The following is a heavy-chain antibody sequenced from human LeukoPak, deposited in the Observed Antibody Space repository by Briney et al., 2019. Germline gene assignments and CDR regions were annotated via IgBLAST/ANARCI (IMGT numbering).Heavy chain of an antibody. J-gene: IGHJ4*02. Sequence: GGSLRLSCAASGFIFGHYVMSWVRQAPGKGLEWVSIISARDGRTYYADSVKGRFTISRDNSKNTLYLQMNSLRVEDTAVYYCAKDRNDWKQGIDSWGQGTLVTVST. CDR3: AKDRNDWKQGIDS. CDR2: ISARDGRT. D-gene: IGHD1-1*01. V-gene: IGHV3-23*01. CDR1: GFIFGHYV.